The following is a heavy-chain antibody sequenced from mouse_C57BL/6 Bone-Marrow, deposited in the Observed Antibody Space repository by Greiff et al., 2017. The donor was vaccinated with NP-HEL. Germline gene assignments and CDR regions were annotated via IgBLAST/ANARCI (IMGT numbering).Heavy chain of an antibody. CDR2: IRNKANGYTT. V-gene: IGHV7-3*01. J-gene: IGHJ1*03. CDR3: ARYSTVVASPYWYFDV. Sequence: EVKLVESGGGLVQPGGSLSLSCAASGFTFTDYYMSWVRQPPGKALEWLGFIRNKANGYTTEYSASVKGRFTISRDNSQSILYLQMNALRAEDSATYYCARYSTVVASPYWYFDVWGTGTTVTVSS. CDR1: GFTFTDYY. D-gene: IGHD1-1*01.